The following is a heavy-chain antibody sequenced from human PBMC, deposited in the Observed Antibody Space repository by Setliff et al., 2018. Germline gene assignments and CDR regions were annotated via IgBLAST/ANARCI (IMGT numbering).Heavy chain of an antibody. CDR1: GGSITNFY. CDR2: IYSSGIT. D-gene: IGHD7-27*01. V-gene: IGHV4-59*08. J-gene: IGHJ4*02. CDR3: ARQPPLNWAIPFDL. Sequence: SETLSLTCTVSGGSITNFYWNWIRQSPGKGLEWIGYIYSSGITNYNPSLKSRLTMSVDTSKNQFSLHLSSMTAADTAVYYCARQPPLNWAIPFDLWGQGAQVTVSS.